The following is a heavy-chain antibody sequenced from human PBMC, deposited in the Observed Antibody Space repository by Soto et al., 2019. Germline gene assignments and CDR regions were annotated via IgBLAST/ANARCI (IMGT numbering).Heavy chain of an antibody. CDR1: GXSVSSGSYY. CDR3: ARDKRQRVWGSSRTDWFDP. CDR2: IYYSGST. Sequence: RSLTVTVSGXSVSSGSYYWSWIRQPPGKGPEWIGYIYYSGSTNYNPSLKSRVTISVDTSKNQFSLKLSSVTAADTAVYYCARDKRQRVWGSSRTDWFDPWGQGTLVTVSS. V-gene: IGHV4-61*01. J-gene: IGHJ5*02. D-gene: IGHD3-16*01.